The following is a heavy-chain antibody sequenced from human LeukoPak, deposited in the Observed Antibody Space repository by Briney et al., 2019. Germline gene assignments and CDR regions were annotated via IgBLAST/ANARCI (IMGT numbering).Heavy chain of an antibody. CDR3: ASKGAGHCYDASCMGSFDL. CDR2: INPNIGDT. CDR1: GYPFIDDY. J-gene: IGHJ3*01. V-gene: IGHV1-2*02. Sequence: GASVKCSCKASGYPFIDDYLHWVRHAPGQVLEWMGCINPNIGDTNSAQNFQGRVIMTRDTSITTAYMELSRLNSDDTALYYCASKGAGHCYDASCMGSFDLWGQGTTVAVSS. D-gene: IGHD2-15*01.